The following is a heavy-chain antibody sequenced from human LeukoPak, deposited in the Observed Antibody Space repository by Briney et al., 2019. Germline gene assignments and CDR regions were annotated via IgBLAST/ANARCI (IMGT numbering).Heavy chain of an antibody. CDR2: INPSGGST. V-gene: IGHV1-46*01. Sequence: GASVKVSCKASGYTFTSYYMHWVRQAPRQGLEWMGIINPSGGSTSYAQKFQGRVTMTRDTSTSTVYMELSSLRSEDTAVYYCARDLRHYGVPNHFDYWGQGTLVTVSS. D-gene: IGHD3-16*01. CDR3: ARDLRHYGVPNHFDY. J-gene: IGHJ4*02. CDR1: GYTFTSYY.